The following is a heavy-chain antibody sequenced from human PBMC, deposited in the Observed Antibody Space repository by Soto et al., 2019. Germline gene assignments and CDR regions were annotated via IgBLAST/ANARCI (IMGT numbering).Heavy chain of an antibody. Sequence: QVQLVQSGAEVKMPESSVQVSCKASGGTFPSHAISWVRQAPGQGLDWMGVIIPFFKATNYAQKFEGRVTITAEDSMTPVYMDLYSLTSDDTAIYYCAGDVTVNYYYSTYYYYAMDVWVQGTTVTVSS. V-gene: IGHV1-69*01. D-gene: IGHD3-16*01. J-gene: IGHJ6*02. CDR1: GGTFPSHA. CDR2: IIPFFKAT. CDR3: AGDVTVNYYYSTYYYYAMDV.